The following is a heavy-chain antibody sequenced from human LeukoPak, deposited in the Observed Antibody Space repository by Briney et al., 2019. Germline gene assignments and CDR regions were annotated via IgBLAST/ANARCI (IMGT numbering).Heavy chain of an antibody. CDR1: GGSISSYY. V-gene: IGHV4-59*01. J-gene: IGHJ4*02. D-gene: IGHD6-19*01. Sequence: PSETLSLTCTVSGGSISSYYWSWIRQPPGKGLEWIGYIYYSGSTNYNPSLKSRVTISVDTPKNQFSLKLSSVTAADTAVYYCARGYSSGWYWPAKPPGTAFDYWGQGTLVTVSS. CDR3: ARGYSSGWYWPAKPPGTAFDY. CDR2: IYYSGST.